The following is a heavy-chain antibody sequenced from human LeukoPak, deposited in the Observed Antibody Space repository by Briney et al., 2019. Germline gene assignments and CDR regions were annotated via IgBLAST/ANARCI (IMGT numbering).Heavy chain of an antibody. CDR1: GGSISSGGYY. D-gene: IGHD3-22*01. CDR2: IYYSGST. CDR3: ARGKDWEPQWFFDY. Sequence: SETLSLTCTVSGGSISSGGYYWSWIRRHPGKGLEWIGYIYYSGSTYYNPSLKSRVTISVDTSKNQFSLKLSSVTAADTAVYYCARGKDWEPQWFFDYWGQGTLVTVSS. J-gene: IGHJ4*02. V-gene: IGHV4-31*03.